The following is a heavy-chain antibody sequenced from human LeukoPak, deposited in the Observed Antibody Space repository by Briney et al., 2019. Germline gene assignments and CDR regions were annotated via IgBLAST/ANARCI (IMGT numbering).Heavy chain of an antibody. CDR3: ARRGSYYGDSMDC. V-gene: IGHV3-21*01. D-gene: IGHD1-26*01. CDR2: ISSSSSYI. CDR1: GFTLSSYS. J-gene: IGHJ4*02. Sequence: PGGSLRLSCAASGFTLSSYSMNWVRQAPGKGLEWVSSISSSSSYIYYADSVKGRFTISRDNSKNTLYLQMGSLRAEDMAVYYCARRGSYYGDSMDCWGQGTLVTVSS.